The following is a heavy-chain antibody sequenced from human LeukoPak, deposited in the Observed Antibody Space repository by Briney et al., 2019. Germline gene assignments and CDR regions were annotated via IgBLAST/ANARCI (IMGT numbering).Heavy chain of an antibody. J-gene: IGHJ4*02. CDR3: TSRGYSGYDYRAPDY. Sequence: GGSLRLSCAASGFTFSGSAMHWVRQASGKGLEWVGRIRSKANSYATAYAASVKGRFTISRDDSKNTAYLQMNSLKTEDTAVYYCTSRGYSGYDYRAPDYWGQGTLVTVSS. D-gene: IGHD5-12*01. CDR1: GFTFSGSA. V-gene: IGHV3-73*01. CDR2: IRSKANSYAT.